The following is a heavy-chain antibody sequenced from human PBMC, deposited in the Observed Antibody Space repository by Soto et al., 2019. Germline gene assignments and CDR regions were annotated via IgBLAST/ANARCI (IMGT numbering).Heavy chain of an antibody. Sequence: QVQLVESGGGVVQPGRSLRLSCAASGFTFSSYGMHWVRQAPGKGLEWVAVIWYDGSNKYYADSVKGRFTISRDNSKNTLYLQMNSLRAEDTAVYYCARDHIVVVPAATVTKPYYYYGMDVWGQGTTVTVSS. CDR1: GFTFSSYG. D-gene: IGHD2-2*01. CDR3: ARDHIVVVPAATVTKPYYYYGMDV. CDR2: IWYDGSNK. V-gene: IGHV3-33*01. J-gene: IGHJ6*02.